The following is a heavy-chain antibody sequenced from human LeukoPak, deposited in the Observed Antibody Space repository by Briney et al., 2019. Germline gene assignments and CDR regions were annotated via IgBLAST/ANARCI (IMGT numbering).Heavy chain of an antibody. Sequence: SETLSLTCTVSGGSISSYYWSWIRQPPGKGLEWIGYIYTSGSTNYNPSLKSRVTISVDTSKNQFSLKLSSVTAADTAVYYCARSPNYYDSSGYLWGQGTLVTVSP. V-gene: IGHV4-4*09. CDR1: GGSISSYY. CDR2: IYTSGST. J-gene: IGHJ4*02. CDR3: ARSPNYYDSSGYL. D-gene: IGHD3-22*01.